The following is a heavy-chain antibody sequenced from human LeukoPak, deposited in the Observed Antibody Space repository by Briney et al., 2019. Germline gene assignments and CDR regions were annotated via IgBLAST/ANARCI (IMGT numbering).Heavy chain of an antibody. CDR2: IKSKTDGETT. CDR1: GFTFSSYW. J-gene: IGHJ4*02. CDR3: TTDLGTYYHGSQRLIPIDY. V-gene: IGHV3-15*01. Sequence: EAGGSLRLSCAASGFTFSSYWMSWVRQAPGKGLEWIGRIKSKTDGETTNYAEPVRGRFTISRDDSKSAVYPQMNSLKIEDTAVYYCTTDLGTYYHGSQRLIPIDYWGQGTLVTVSS. D-gene: IGHD3-10*01.